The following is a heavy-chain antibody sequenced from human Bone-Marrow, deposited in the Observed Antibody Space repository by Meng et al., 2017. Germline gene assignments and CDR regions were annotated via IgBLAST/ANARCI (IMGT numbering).Heavy chain of an antibody. V-gene: IGHV6-1*01. CDR3: ARVGRFGWFGDDWFDP. CDR2: TYYRSKWCN. Sequence: QTPSLTCAIFGDSVSSNSAAWNWTRQSPSRGLEWLGRTYYRSKWCNDYAVSVKSRITINPDTTKKQYSLQLISVTPEDTAVYYFARVGRFGWFGDDWFDPWGQGNLVTVSS. D-gene: IGHD3-10*01. CDR1: GDSVSSNSAA. J-gene: IGHJ5*02.